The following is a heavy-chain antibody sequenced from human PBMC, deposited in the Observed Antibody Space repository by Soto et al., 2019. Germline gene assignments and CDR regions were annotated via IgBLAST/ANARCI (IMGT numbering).Heavy chain of an antibody. CDR3: AKNGQPPYYYYGLDV. CDR1: GYTFTRYG. Sequence: ASVKVSCKASGYTFTRYGISWVRQAPGQGLQWMGWISGYNGDANYAQRFQGRVSMTIDTSTTTAYMELRTLTSNDTAVYYCAKNGQPPYYYYGLDVWG. CDR2: ISGYNGDA. D-gene: IGHD2-8*01. V-gene: IGHV1-18*01. J-gene: IGHJ6*02.